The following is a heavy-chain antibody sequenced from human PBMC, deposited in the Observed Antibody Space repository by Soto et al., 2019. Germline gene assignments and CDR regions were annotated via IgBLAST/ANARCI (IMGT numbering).Heavy chain of an antibody. J-gene: IGHJ4*02. CDR2: ISDTGAST. V-gene: IGHV3-23*01. CDR3: AKGRGSGWAWSFDN. CDR1: GFTFKESA. D-gene: IGHD6-19*01. Sequence: EVRLLEAGGGLKQPGVSLRLSCAASGFTFKESAMNWVRQAPGKGLEWVASISDTGASTWYAESVRGRLSISRDNSKNTLYLQMNSLRGEDTAVYYCAKGRGSGWAWSFDNWGQGTLVTVSS.